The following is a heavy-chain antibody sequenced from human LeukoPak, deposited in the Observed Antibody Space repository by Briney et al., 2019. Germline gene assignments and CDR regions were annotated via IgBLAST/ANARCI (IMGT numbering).Heavy chain of an antibody. V-gene: IGHV4-34*01. Sequence: SETLSLTCAVYVDSFSGFYWTWIRQPPGKGLAWSGEINDSESTNYNPSLKSRVTMSVDTSKNQFSLKLSSVTAADTAVYYCARRPRNSGSYDGPSGLDYWGQGTLVTVSS. CDR1: VDSFSGFY. D-gene: IGHD1-26*01. CDR2: INDSEST. J-gene: IGHJ4*02. CDR3: ARRPRNSGSYDGPSGLDY.